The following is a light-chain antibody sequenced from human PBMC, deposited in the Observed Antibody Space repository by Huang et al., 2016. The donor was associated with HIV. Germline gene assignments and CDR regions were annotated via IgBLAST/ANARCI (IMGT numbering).Light chain of an antibody. J-gene: IGKJ1*01. CDR1: QSVSSTY. Sequence: EIVLTQSPGTLSLSPGERATLSCRASQSVSSTYLAWYQQKPGQAPRLLIYGASSRATGIPDRFSGSVSGTDFTLTISRLEPEDFAVYYCQQSETFGQGTKVEIK. V-gene: IGKV3-20*01. CDR2: GAS. CDR3: QQSET.